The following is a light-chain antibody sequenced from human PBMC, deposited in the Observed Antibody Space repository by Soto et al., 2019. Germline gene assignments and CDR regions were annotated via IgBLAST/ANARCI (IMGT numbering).Light chain of an antibody. CDR2: GAS. J-gene: IGKJ3*01. CDR3: QPYGSSVPVFT. CDR1: QSVSRSY. V-gene: IGKV3-20*01. Sequence: EIVGTQSPRTVSLSAGERATXSCRXSQSVSRSYLAWYQQKPFQAPSLLIYGASTISTAIPARFSGSGCGTAFTITISAMEPEIFAVYYCQPYGSSVPVFTFGPGTKVGIK.